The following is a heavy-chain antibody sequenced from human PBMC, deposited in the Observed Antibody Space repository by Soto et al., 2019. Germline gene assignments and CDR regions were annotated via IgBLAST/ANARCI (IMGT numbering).Heavy chain of an antibody. V-gene: IGHV1-8*01. CDR3: ARFGGDYFDGYYYYIDV. J-gene: IGHJ6*03. CDR2: MNPNSGNT. CDR1: GYTFTSYD. D-gene: IGHD4-17*01. Sequence: ASVKVSCKASGYTFTSYDINWVRQATGQGLEWMGWMNPNSGNTGYAQKLQGRVTMTRNTSISTAYMELSSLRSEDTAVYYCARFGGDYFDGYYYYIDVWGKGTTVTVSS.